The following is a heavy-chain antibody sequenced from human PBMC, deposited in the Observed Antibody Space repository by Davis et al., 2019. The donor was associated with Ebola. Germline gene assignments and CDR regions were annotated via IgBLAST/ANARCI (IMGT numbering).Heavy chain of an antibody. CDR3: ARDPKLDGMDV. J-gene: IGHJ6*04. CDR1: EYTFIGYY. CDR2: INPSGGST. D-gene: IGHD6-13*01. V-gene: IGHV1-46*01. Sequence: ASVKVSCKASEYTFIGYYMHWVRQAPGQGLEWMGIINPSGGSTSYAQKFQGRVTMTRDTSTSTVYMELSSLSSEDTAVYYCARDPKLDGMDVWGKGTTVIVSS.